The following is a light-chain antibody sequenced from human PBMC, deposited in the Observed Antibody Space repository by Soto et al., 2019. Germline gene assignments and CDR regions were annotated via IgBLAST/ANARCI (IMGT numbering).Light chain of an antibody. Sequence: DVQMTQSPSSLSAFVGARVTITCRASQGIAPYLAWFQQKPGKVPKLLIYATSTLQSGVPSRFSGSVSGTDFTLTINSLQPEDVVTYYCQKYNSAPLTFGGGTKVEIK. V-gene: IGKV1-27*01. CDR3: QKYNSAPLT. CDR1: QGIAPY. J-gene: IGKJ4*01. CDR2: ATS.